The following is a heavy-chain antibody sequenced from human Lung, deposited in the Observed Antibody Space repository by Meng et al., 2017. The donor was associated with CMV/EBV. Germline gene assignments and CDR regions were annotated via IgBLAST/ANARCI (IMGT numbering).Heavy chain of an antibody. D-gene: IGHD3-3*01. V-gene: IGHV3-23*01. CDR1: GFTFSSYA. CDR3: AKDYDFWGLEAFDI. Sequence: GGSXRLXCAASGFTFSSYAMSWVRQAPGKGLEWVSGISGSGGSTHNADSVKGRFTISRDNSKNTLYLQMNSLRAEDTAVYYCAKDYDFWGLEAFDIWGQGTXVTVSS. J-gene: IGHJ3*02. CDR2: ISGSGGST.